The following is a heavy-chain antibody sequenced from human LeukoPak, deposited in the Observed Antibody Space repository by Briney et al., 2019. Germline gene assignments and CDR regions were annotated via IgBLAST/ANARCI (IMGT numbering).Heavy chain of an antibody. D-gene: IGHD2-2*01. CDR2: IYYSGST. CDR1: GGSISSGDYY. CDR3: ARETDASPYYYGMDV. V-gene: IGHV4-30-4*01. J-gene: IGHJ6*02. Sequence: SETLSLTCTVSGGSISSGDYYWSWIRQPPGKGLEWIGYIYYSGSTYYNPSLKSRVTISVDTSKNQFSLKLSPVTAAGTAVYYCARETDASPYYYGMDVWGQGTTVTVSS.